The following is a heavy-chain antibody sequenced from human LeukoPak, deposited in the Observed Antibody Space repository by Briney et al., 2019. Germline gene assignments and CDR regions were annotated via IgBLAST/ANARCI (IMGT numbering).Heavy chain of an antibody. J-gene: IGHJ6*03. CDR2: IHWNGDTT. V-gene: IGHV3-20*01. CDR1: GFTFDDYG. Sequence: GGSLRLSCTASGFTFDDYGMNWVRQAPGKGLEWISGIHWNGDTTNYAASVEARFTISRDNAKNSLYLQMNSLRAEDTSLFQAEDGIRYYYYYYMDVWGKGTTVTVSS. CDR3: EDGIRYYYYYYMDV. D-gene: IGHD3-9*01.